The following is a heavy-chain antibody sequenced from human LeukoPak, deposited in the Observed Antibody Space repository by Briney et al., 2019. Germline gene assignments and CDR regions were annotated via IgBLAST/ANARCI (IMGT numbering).Heavy chain of an antibody. Sequence: GGSLRLSCAASGFTFSNVWMSWFRQAPGKGLEWVGRIKSKSEGGTTDCAAPVQGRFTISRDDSKNTLSLQMNSLEIEDTAVYYCATFEPGSRAKGFDHWGQGNLVIVSS. V-gene: IGHV3-15*01. J-gene: IGHJ4*02. CDR1: GFTFSNVW. CDR3: ATFEPGSRAKGFDH. D-gene: IGHD3-10*01. CDR2: IKSKSEGGTT.